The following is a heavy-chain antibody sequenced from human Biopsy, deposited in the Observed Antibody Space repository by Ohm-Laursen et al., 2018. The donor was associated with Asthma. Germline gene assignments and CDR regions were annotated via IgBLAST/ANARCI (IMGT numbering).Heavy chain of an antibody. CDR2: ISVYNGNT. CDR1: GYTFNSAG. D-gene: IGHD3-10*01. V-gene: IGHV1-18*01. Sequence: GSSVKVSCKTSGYTFNSAGITWVRQAPGQGLEWMGWISVYNGNTKVAQKLQDRVTMITETSTSTAYMELRSLRSDDRAVYFCARAVDYSHYYGIDVWGQGTAVTVS. CDR3: ARAVDYSHYYGIDV. J-gene: IGHJ6*02.